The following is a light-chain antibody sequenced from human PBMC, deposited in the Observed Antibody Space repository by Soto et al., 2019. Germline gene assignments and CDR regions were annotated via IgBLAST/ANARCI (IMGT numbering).Light chain of an antibody. CDR3: QQYGSSPGT. Sequence: EIVLTQSPGTLSLSPGERATLSCRASQSVSSSYLAWYQQKPGQAPRLLISGASSRATGIPDRFSGGGSGTDFTLTISVLEPEDFAVYFCQQYGSSPGTFGQGTKVEIK. CDR2: GAS. CDR1: QSVSSSY. V-gene: IGKV3-20*01. J-gene: IGKJ1*01.